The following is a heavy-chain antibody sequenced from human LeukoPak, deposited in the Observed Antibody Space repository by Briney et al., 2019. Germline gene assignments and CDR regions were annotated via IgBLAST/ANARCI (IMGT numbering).Heavy chain of an antibody. CDR3: ARDGWGRAFDI. J-gene: IGHJ3*02. CDR1: GGSISSHY. D-gene: IGHD1-26*01. CDR2: IYYSGST. Sequence: SETLSLTCTVPGGSISSHYCSWIRQSPEKGLEWIGYIYYSGSTNYNPSLKSRVTISVDTSKNQFSLKLSSVTAADTAVYYCARDGWGRAFDIWGQGTMVTVSS. V-gene: IGHV4-59*11.